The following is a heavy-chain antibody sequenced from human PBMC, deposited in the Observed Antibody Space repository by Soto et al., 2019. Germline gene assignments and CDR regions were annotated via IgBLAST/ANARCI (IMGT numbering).Heavy chain of an antibody. D-gene: IGHD2-15*01. J-gene: IGHJ6*02. V-gene: IGHV5-10-1*01. CDR1: GYSFTSYW. Sequence: PGESLKISCKGFGYSFTSYWISWVRQMPGKGLEWMGRIDPSDSYTNYSPSFQGHVTISADKSISTAYLQWSSLKASDTAIYYCARLDTCYSEVCYGMDVWGQGTTVTVSS. CDR3: ARLDTCYSEVCYGMDV. CDR2: IDPSDSYT.